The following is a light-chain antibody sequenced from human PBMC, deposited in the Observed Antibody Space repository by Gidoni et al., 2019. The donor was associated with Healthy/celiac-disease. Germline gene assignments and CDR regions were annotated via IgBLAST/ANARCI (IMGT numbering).Light chain of an antibody. Sequence: DIQMTQSPSSLSASVGDRVTSTCRASQSISSYLNWYQQKPGKAPKLLIYAASSLQSWVPSRFSGSGSGTDFTLTISSLQPEDFATYYCQQSYSTSALTFXGXTKVXIK. V-gene: IGKV1-39*01. CDR2: AAS. J-gene: IGKJ4*01. CDR3: QQSYSTSALT. CDR1: QSISSY.